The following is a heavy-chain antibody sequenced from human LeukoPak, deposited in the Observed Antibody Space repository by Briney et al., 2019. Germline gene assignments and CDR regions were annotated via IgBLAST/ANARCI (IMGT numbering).Heavy chain of an antibody. CDR1: GGSISSSSYY. CDR2: IYYSGST. CDR3: ARYVEMATITRAFDI. J-gene: IGHJ3*02. V-gene: IGHV4-39*01. D-gene: IGHD5-24*01. Sequence: SETLSLTCTVSGGSISSSSYYWGWIRQPPGKGLEWIGSIYYSGSTYYNPSLKSRVTISVDTSKNQFSLKLSSVTAADTAVYYCARYVEMATITRAFDIWGQGTMVTVSS.